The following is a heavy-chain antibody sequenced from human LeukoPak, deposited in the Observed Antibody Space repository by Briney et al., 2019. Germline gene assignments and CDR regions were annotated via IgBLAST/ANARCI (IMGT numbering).Heavy chain of an antibody. J-gene: IGHJ6*03. D-gene: IGHD1-14*01. CDR2: IYYSGST. V-gene: IGHV4-59*01. Sequence: SETLSLTCTVSGGSISSYYWSWLLQPPGKGLEWIGYIYYSGSTNHNPSLKSRVTISVDTSKNQFSLKLSSVTAADTAVYYCARGVRLNLLYYYYYMDVWGKGTTVTVSS. CDR3: ARGVRLNLLYYYYYMDV. CDR1: GGSISSYY.